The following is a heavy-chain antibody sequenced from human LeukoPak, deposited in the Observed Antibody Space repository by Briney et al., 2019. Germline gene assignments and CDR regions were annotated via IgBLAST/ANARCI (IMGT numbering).Heavy chain of an antibody. V-gene: IGHV1-24*01. J-gene: IGHJ4*02. D-gene: IGHD3-3*01. Sequence: ASVKVSCKVSGYTLTELSMHWVRQAPGKGLEWMGGFDPEDGETIYAQKFQGRVTITADESTSTAYMELSSLRSEDTAVYYCASTGRKRFLEWLFYFDYWGQGTLVTVSS. CDR2: FDPEDGET. CDR1: GYTLTELS. CDR3: ASTGRKRFLEWLFYFDY.